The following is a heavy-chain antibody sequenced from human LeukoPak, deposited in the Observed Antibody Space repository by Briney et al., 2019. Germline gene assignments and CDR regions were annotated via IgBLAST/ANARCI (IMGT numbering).Heavy chain of an antibody. CDR2: INHSGST. J-gene: IGHJ4*02. V-gene: IGHV4-34*01. D-gene: IGHD2-21*01. Sequence: SETLSLTCAVYGGSFSGYYWSWIRQPPGKGLEWIGEINHSGSTNYNPSLKSRVTISVDTSKNQFSLKLSSVTAADTAVYYCARGSEGVKSLDHWGQGTLVTVSS. CDR3: ARGSEGVKSLDH. CDR1: GGSFSGYY.